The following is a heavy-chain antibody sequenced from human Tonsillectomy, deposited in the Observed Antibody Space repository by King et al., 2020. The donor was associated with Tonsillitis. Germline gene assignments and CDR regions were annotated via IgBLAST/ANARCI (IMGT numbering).Heavy chain of an antibody. Sequence: VQLVESGGGVVQPGRSLRLSCAASGFTFSNYGIHWVRQAPGKGLEWVALISYDGSNKYYADSVKGRFTISRDNSKNTLYLQMNSLRAEDTAVYYCAKDIQQQSNKWFDPWGQGTLVTVSS. CDR1: GFTFSNYG. CDR3: AKDIQQQSNKWFDP. D-gene: IGHD6-13*01. J-gene: IGHJ5*02. V-gene: IGHV3-30*18. CDR2: ISYDGSNK.